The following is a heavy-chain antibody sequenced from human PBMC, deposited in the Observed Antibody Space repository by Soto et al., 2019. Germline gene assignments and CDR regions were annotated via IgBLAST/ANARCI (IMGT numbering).Heavy chain of an antibody. J-gene: IGHJ4*02. V-gene: IGHV1-18*01. Sequence: ASVKVSCKASGYTFTSYGISWVRQAPGQGLEWVGWISAHNGDTRYAQNLQGRITMTTDTFTNTAYMELTSLTSDDTAVYYCARDWSRYYDSSGLMWFYWGQGTLVTVS. CDR1: GYTFTSYG. CDR3: ARDWSRYYDSSGLMWFY. D-gene: IGHD3-22*01. CDR2: ISAHNGDT.